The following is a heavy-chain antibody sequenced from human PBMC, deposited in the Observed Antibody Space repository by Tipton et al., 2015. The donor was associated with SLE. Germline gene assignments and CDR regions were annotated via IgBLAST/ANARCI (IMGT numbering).Heavy chain of an antibody. CDR3: AKDNGLEWATDAFDI. CDR2: ISWNSGSI. V-gene: IGHV3-9*01. CDR1: GFTFDDYA. J-gene: IGHJ3*02. D-gene: IGHD3-3*01. Sequence: SLRLSCAASGFTFDDYAMNWVRQAPGKGLEWVSGISWNSGSIGYADSVKGRFTISRDNAKNSLYLQMNSLGAEDTALYYCAKDNGLEWATDAFDIWGQGTMVTVSS.